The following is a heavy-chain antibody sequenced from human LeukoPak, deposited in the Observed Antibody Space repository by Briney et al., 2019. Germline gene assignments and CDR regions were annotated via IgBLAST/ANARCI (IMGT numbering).Heavy chain of an antibody. Sequence: SETLSHTCAVYGGSFIGYYWSWTRQPPGKGLEWIGEINHSGSTNYNPSLKSRVTISVDTSKNQLSLKLSSVTAADTAVYYCARGRDSSSWTDNWFDSWGQGSLVTVSS. CDR1: GGSFIGYY. CDR2: INHSGST. J-gene: IGHJ5*01. CDR3: ARGRDSSSWTDNWFDS. V-gene: IGHV4-34*01. D-gene: IGHD6-13*01.